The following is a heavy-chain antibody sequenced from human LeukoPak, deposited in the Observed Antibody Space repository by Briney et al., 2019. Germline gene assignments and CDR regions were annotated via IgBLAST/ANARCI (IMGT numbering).Heavy chain of an antibody. CDR3: ARVLYGPGSYANWFDH. CDR2: ISSSSSYI. V-gene: IGHV3-21*01. CDR1: GFTFSSYS. J-gene: IGHJ5*02. Sequence: GGSLRLSCAASGFTFSSYSMNWVRQAPGKGLEWVSSISSSSSYIYYADSVKGRFTISRDNAKNSLYLQMNSLRAEDTAVYYCARVLYGPGSYANWFDHWGQGTLVTVFS. D-gene: IGHD3-10*01.